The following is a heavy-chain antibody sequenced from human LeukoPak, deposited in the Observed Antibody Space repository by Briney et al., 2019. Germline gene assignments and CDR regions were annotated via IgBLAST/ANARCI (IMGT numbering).Heavy chain of an antibody. Sequence: EASVKVSCKASGYTFTSYGISWVRQAPGQGLDGMGWISAYNGNTNYAQKLQGRVTMTTDTSTSAAYMELRSLRSDDTAVYYCARSVRYSSSWYVVDYYYYYMDVWGKGTTVTVSS. CDR2: ISAYNGNT. J-gene: IGHJ6*03. D-gene: IGHD6-13*01. CDR1: GYTFTSYG. CDR3: ARSVRYSSSWYVVDYYYYYMDV. V-gene: IGHV1-18*01.